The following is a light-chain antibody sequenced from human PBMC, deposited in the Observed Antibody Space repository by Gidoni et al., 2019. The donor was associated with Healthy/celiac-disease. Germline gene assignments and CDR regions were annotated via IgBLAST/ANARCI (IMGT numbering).Light chain of an antibody. CDR1: KLGDKY. Sequence: SYELTQPPSVSVSPGQTASITCSGDKLGDKYACWYQQKPGQSPVLVLYQDSKRPSGIPERFSGSNSGNTATLTISRTQAMDEAYYYCSAVDSSMGVFGGGTKLTVL. CDR2: QDS. CDR3: SAVDSSMGV. V-gene: IGLV3-1*01. J-gene: IGLJ3*02.